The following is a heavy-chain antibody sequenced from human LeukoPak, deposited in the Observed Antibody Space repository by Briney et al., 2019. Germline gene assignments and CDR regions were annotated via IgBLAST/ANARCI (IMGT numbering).Heavy chain of an antibody. CDR2: IFYSGST. CDR1: GGSISTSNYY. Sequence: SETLSLTCTVSGGSISTSNYYWGWIRQPPGKGLEWIGNIFYSGSTYYSPSLRSRVTISVDTSKNQFSLKLSSVTAADTAVYYCARASESNPYFDYWGQGTLVTVSS. V-gene: IGHV4-39*07. D-gene: IGHD4-11*01. J-gene: IGHJ4*02. CDR3: ARASESNPYFDY.